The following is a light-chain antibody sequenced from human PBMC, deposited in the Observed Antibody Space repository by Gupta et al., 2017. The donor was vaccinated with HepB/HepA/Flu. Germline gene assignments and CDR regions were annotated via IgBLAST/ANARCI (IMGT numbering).Light chain of an antibody. Sequence: QSALTQPASVSGSPGQSITISCTGSSSDVGGYNAFSWYQQYPGKAPKLLIYDVSNRPSGVFYRVSGSKSGDTASLTISGLQPEDEAVYYCSSFARGYTLVVFGGGTKLTVL. J-gene: IGLJ2*01. V-gene: IGLV2-14*01. CDR1: SSDVGGYNA. CDR2: DVS. CDR3: SSFARGYTLVV.